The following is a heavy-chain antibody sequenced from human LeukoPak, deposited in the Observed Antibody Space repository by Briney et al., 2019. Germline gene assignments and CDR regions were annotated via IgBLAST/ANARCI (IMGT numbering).Heavy chain of an antibody. CDR3: ARDGRGAGGLHGFDP. Sequence: ASVKVSCKASGYTFTSYGISGVRQAPGQGLEWMGWISAYNGKTNYAQKLQGRVTMTTDTSTSTAYMELRSLISDDTAVYYCARDGRGAGGLHGFDPWGQGTLVTVS. V-gene: IGHV1-18*04. D-gene: IGHD3-10*01. CDR2: ISAYNGKT. J-gene: IGHJ5*02. CDR1: GYTFTSYG.